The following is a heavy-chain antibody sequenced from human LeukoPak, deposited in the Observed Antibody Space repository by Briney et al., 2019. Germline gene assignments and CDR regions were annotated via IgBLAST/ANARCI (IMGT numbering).Heavy chain of an antibody. J-gene: IGHJ6*02. D-gene: IGHD1-26*01. CDR1: GFTFSSYA. CDR2: ISYDGSNK. V-gene: IGHV3-30-3*01. Sequence: GGSLRLSCAASGFTFSSYAMHWVRQAPGKGLEWVAVISYDGSNKYYADSVKGRFTISRDNSKNTLYLQMNSLRAEDTAVYYCARDVFGWELLRGGSYYYYGMDVWGQGTTVTVSS. CDR3: ARDVFGWELLRGGSYYYYGMDV.